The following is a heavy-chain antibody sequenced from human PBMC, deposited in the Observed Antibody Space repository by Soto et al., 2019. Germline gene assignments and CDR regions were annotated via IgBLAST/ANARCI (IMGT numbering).Heavy chain of an antibody. CDR3: ARVHSSGWPKYIDY. D-gene: IGHD6-19*01. Sequence: SETLSLTCTVSGGSISSYYWSWIRQPPGKGLEWIGYIYYSGTTNYNPSLKSRVTISVDTSKNQFSLKLSSVSAADTAVYYCARVHSSGWPKYIDYWGQGTLVTVSS. J-gene: IGHJ4*02. V-gene: IGHV4-59*01. CDR2: IYYSGTT. CDR1: GGSISSYY.